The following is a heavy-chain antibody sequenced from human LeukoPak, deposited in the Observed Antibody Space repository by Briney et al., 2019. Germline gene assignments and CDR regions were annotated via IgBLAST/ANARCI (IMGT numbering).Heavy chain of an antibody. D-gene: IGHD1-26*01. CDR1: AYTFTDYY. V-gene: IGHV1-2*02. J-gene: IGHJ5*02. CDR2: INPNSGGA. Sequence: VASVKVSCKASAYTFTDYYMHWVRQAPGQGLEWMGWINPNSGGANYAQKFQGRVTMTRDTSISTAYMELSRLRSDDTAVYYCARVGARVPYHWGQGTLVTVSS. CDR3: ARVGARVPYH.